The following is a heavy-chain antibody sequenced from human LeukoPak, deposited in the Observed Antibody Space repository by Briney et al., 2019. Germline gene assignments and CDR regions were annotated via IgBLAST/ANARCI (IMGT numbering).Heavy chain of an antibody. V-gene: IGHV1-69*01. CDR1: GGTFSSYA. D-gene: IGHD3-22*01. J-gene: IGHJ3*02. Sequence: SVKVSCKASGGTFSSYAISWVRQAPGQGLEWMGGIIPIFGTANYAQKFQGRVTITAGESTSTAYMELSSLRSEDTAVYYCARDNYYDSSGYQTETDAFDIWGQGTMVTVSS. CDR2: IIPIFGTA. CDR3: ARDNYYDSSGYQTETDAFDI.